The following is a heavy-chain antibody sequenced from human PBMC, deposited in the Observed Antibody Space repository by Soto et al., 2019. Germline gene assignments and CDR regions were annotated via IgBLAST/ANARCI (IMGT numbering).Heavy chain of an antibody. CDR2: ISAHNGNT. CDR3: ARGRYGDY. V-gene: IGHV1-18*01. D-gene: IGHD1-1*01. CDR1: GYAFTTYG. J-gene: IGHJ4*02. Sequence: QVHLVQSGAEVKKPGASVKVSCQGSGYAFTTYGITWVRQAPGQGLEWRGWISAHNGNTSYAQKLQGRVTVTRDTATSTAYMERRSLRYVDTAVYYCARGRYGDYWGQGALVTVSS.